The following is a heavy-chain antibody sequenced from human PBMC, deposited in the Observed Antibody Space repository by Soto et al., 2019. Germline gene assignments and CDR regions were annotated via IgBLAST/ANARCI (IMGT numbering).Heavy chain of an antibody. J-gene: IGHJ4*02. CDR3: AVAVLPFEY. V-gene: IGHV1-2*02. CDR2: INPNSGDT. CDR1: GYTFTGYY. Sequence: QEQLVQTGAEVKKPGASVKVSCKTSGYTFTGYYIHWVRQAPGQGLEWMALINPNSGDTNYGHKFQGTVTLTRDTSINTVYMELTSLRFDDTSVYYCAVAVLPFEYWSQGTLVTVFS. D-gene: IGHD6-19*01.